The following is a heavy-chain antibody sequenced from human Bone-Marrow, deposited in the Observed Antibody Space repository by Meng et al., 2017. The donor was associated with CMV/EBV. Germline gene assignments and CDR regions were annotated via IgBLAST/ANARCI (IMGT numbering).Heavy chain of an antibody. CDR3: ARSTTIFGVVIMRGGAFDI. Sequence: SVKVSCKASGGTFSSYTISWVRQAPGQGLEWMGRIIPILGIANYAQKFQGRVTITADKSTSTAYMELSSLRSEDTAVYYCARSTTIFGVVIMRGGAFDIWGQGKMVTVSS. CDR2: IIPILGIA. D-gene: IGHD3-3*01. J-gene: IGHJ3*02. CDR1: GGTFSSYT. V-gene: IGHV1-69*02.